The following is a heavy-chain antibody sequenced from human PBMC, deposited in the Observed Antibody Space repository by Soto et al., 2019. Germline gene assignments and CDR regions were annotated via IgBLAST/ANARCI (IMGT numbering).Heavy chain of an antibody. J-gene: IGHJ3*02. CDR3: ANSDPLQGAFDI. V-gene: IGHV1-46*01. Sequence: ASVKVSCKASGYTFTSYYMHWVRQAPGQGLEWMGIINPSGGSTSYAQKFQGRVTMTEDTSTDTAYMELSSLRSEDTAVYYCANSDPLQGAFDIWGQGTMVTVSS. CDR2: INPSGGST. CDR1: GYTFTSYY.